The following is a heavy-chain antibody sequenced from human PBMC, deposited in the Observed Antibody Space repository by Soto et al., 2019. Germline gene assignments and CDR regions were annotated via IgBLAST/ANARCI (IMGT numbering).Heavy chain of an antibody. D-gene: IGHD3-16*01. V-gene: IGHV4-30-4*01. CDR1: GGSTSSDNY. Sequence: QVQLQESGPGLVKPSQTLSLTCTVSGGSTSSDNYWSWIRQPPGKGLEWIGHIYYSGNTDYNQSPRGRLAISIDTSKDQFSRKLSSVTAAATAVYFCAREGGESSDGLYYFDSWGQGALVTVSS. J-gene: IGHJ4*02. CDR2: IYYSGNT. CDR3: AREGGESSDGLYYFDS.